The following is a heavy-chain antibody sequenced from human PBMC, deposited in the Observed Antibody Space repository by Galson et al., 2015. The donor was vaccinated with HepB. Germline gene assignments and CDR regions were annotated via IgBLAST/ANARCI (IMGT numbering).Heavy chain of an antibody. Sequence: SVKVSCKASGYTFTSYYMHWVRQAPGQGLEWMGIINPSGGSTSYAQKFQGRVTMTRDTSTSTVYMELSSLRSEDTAVYYCARDGVFDWLSHYYYYGMDVWGQGTTVTVSS. CDR2: INPSGGST. D-gene: IGHD3-9*01. CDR3: ARDGVFDWLSHYYYYGMDV. V-gene: IGHV1-46*01. J-gene: IGHJ6*02. CDR1: GYTFTSYY.